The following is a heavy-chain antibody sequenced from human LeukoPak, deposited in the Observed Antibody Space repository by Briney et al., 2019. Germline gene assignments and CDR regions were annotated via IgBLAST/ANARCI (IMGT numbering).Heavy chain of an antibody. D-gene: IGHD6-13*01. Sequence: GGSLRLSCAASGFTFSSYSMNWVRQAPGKGLEWVSSISSSSSYIYYADSVKGRFTISRYNAKNSLYLQMNSLRAEDTAVYYCAREPGIAAAGIDAFDIWGQGTMVTVSS. CDR3: AREPGIAAAGIDAFDI. J-gene: IGHJ3*02. CDR1: GFTFSSYS. V-gene: IGHV3-21*04. CDR2: ISSSSSYI.